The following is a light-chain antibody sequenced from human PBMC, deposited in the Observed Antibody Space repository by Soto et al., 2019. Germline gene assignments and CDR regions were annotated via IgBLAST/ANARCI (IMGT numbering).Light chain of an antibody. J-gene: IGLJ3*02. V-gene: IGLV2-8*01. Sequence: SVLTKPPSASGSPGQSVTISCTGTSSDVGGYNYVSWYQQYPGRAPKLMIYEVTKRPSGVPDRFSGSKSGNTASLTVSGLQAEDEADYYCSSYAASNNFYFVFGGGTQLTVL. CDR1: SSDVGGYNY. CDR2: EVT. CDR3: SSYAASNNFYFV.